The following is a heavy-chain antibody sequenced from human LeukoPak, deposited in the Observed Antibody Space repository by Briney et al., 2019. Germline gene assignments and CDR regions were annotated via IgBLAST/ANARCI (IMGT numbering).Heavy chain of an antibody. Sequence: GGSLRLSCVGSGFTSIAYALTWARQAPGKGLEWVSGISGGGVTTYYADSVKGRFTIPRDNSKNTLYLQMNSLRADDTAIYYCARNQQLGGHSYYYYGMDVWGQGTTVTVSS. J-gene: IGHJ6*02. CDR1: GFTSIAYA. V-gene: IGHV3-23*01. CDR3: ARNQQLGGHSYYYYGMDV. D-gene: IGHD3-16*01. CDR2: ISGGGVTT.